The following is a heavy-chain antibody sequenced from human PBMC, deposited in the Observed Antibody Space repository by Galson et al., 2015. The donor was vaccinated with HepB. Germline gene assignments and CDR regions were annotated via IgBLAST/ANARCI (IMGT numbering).Heavy chain of an antibody. CDR2: ISGYDGST. CDR1: GYSFSNYG. V-gene: IGHV1-18*01. CDR3: ARDSRLELRLNNYFTSGMDV. Sequence: SVRVSCKTSGYSFSNYGLSWIRQAPGRGLEWFGCISGYDGSTNYAARFQGRVSMTADTSTGTAYLELRNLRTDDTAVYYCARDSRLELRLNNYFTSGMDVWGQGSAVIVSS. J-gene: IGHJ6*02. D-gene: IGHD2/OR15-2a*01.